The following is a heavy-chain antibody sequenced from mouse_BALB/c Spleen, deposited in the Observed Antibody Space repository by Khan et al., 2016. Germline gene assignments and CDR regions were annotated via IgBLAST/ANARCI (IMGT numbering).Heavy chain of an antibody. Sequence: QVQLQQSGAELARPGASVKLSCQASGYTFTSYWMQWVKQRPGQGLEWIGAIYPGDGDTRYTQKFKGKATLNADKSSSTAYMQLSSLASEDSAVYDCARGADGYYSLDYWGQGTSVTVSS. CDR2: IYPGDGDT. CDR3: ARGADGYYSLDY. J-gene: IGHJ4*01. CDR1: GYTFTSYW. D-gene: IGHD2-3*01. V-gene: IGHV1-87*01.